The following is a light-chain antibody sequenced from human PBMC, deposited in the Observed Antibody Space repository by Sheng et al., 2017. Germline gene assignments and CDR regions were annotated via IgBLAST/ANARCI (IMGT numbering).Light chain of an antibody. CDR2: DAS. V-gene: IGKV3-11*01. Sequence: EIVMTQSPATLSVSPGERATLSCRASQSVSSNLAWFQQKAGQPPRLLIYDASNRATGIPARFSGSGSGTDFTLTISSLEPEDFAVYYCQQRSNWPLLTFGGGTKVEIK. J-gene: IGKJ4*01. CDR1: QSVSSN. CDR3: QQRSNWPLLT.